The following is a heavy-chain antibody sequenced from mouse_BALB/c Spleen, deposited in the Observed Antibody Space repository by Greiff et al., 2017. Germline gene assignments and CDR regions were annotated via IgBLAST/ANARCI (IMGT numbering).Heavy chain of an antibody. V-gene: IGHV1-7*01. CDR3: APYYGNKGGAMDY. CDR2: INPSTGYT. Sequence: QVQLQQSGAELAKPGASVKMSCKASGYTFTSYWMHWVKQRPGQGLEWIGYINPSTGYTEYNQKFKDKATLTADKSSSTAYMQLSSLTSEDSAVYYCAPYYGNKGGAMDYWGQGTSVTVSS. D-gene: IGHD2-10*01. J-gene: IGHJ4*01. CDR1: GYTFTSYW.